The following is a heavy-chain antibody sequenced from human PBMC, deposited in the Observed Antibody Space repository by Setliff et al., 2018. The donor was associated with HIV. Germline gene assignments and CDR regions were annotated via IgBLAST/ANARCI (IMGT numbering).Heavy chain of an antibody. V-gene: IGHV4-59*12. D-gene: IGHD3-22*01. J-gene: IGHJ4*02. CDR1: GDSITSNY. CDR2: IHYNGST. CDR3: ARDGPYDSSGINY. Sequence: PSETLSLTCTVSGDSITSNYWTWIRQPPGKGLEWIGNIHYNGSTNYNPSLKSRVTISLDTSKNQFSLKLSSVTAADTAVYYCARDGPYDSSGINYWGQGTLVTVSS.